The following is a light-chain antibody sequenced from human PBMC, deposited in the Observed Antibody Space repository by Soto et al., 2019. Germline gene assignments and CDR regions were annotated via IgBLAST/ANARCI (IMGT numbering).Light chain of an antibody. CDR3: QQYENLPT. CDR2: DAS. V-gene: IGKV1-33*01. CDR1: QNINNY. J-gene: IGKJ5*01. Sequence: DIQMTQSPSSLSASVVARVQITCQASQNINNYLNWYQQKPGRAPKLLIYDASNLEAGVPSRFRGSGSGTDFTFTISRLQPEDIATYYCQQYENLPTFGHGTRLEI.